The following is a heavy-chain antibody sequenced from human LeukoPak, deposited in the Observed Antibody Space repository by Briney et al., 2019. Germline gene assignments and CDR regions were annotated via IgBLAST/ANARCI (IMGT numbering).Heavy chain of an antibody. Sequence: SETLSLTCTVSGSSISSTNYYWVWLRQSPGKGREWIGSIYYTGNTYSNPTLKGPVSISMSMSQIHLILKPISATATDTYAYYCAAETGSHDAFDIWGQGTMVTVSS. D-gene: IGHD1-26*01. CDR2: IYYTGNT. J-gene: IGHJ3*02. V-gene: IGHV4-39*02. CDR3: AAETGSHDAFDI. CDR1: GSSISSTNYY.